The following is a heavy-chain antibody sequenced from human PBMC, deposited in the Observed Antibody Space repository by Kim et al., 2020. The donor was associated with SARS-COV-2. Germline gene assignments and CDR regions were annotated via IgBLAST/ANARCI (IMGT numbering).Heavy chain of an antibody. D-gene: IGHD6-19*01. CDR1: GGSISSSSYY. CDR3: ARHFILEQWLNDAFDI. Sequence: SETLSLTCTVSGGSISSSSYYWGWIRQPPGKGLEWIGSIYYSGSTYYNPSLKSRVTISVDTSKNQFSLKLSSVTAADTAVYYCARHFILEQWLNDAFDIWGQGTMVTVSS. J-gene: IGHJ3*02. CDR2: IYYSGST. V-gene: IGHV4-39*01.